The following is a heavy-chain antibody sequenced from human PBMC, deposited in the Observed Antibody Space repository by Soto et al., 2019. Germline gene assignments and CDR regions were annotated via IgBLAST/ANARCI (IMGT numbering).Heavy chain of an antibody. Sequence: ASVKVSCKTSGYMFISYGISWVRQAPGQGIERMGRITPYNGNTNYAQRYQNRVTMTTDTSTSTAYLELRSLRSDDTAVYYCVRDRGYSYGYNYYYYYSLDVWGQGTTVTVSS. V-gene: IGHV1-18*01. CDR3: VRDRGYSYGYNYYYYYSLDV. CDR2: ITPYNGNT. J-gene: IGHJ6*02. CDR1: GYMFISYG. D-gene: IGHD5-18*01.